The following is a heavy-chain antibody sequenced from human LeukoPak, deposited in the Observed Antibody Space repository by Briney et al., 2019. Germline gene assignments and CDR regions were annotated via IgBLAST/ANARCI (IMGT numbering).Heavy chain of an antibody. CDR1: GYTFTGYY. D-gene: IGHD3-22*01. CDR3: ASNCGGHDNYYDSSGYCH. Sequence: ASVKVSCKASGYTFTGYYMHWVRQAPGQGLEWMGRINPNSGGTNYAQKFQGRVTMTRDTSISTAYMELSRLRSDDTAVYYCASNCGGHDNYYDSSGYCHWGQGTLVTVSS. CDR2: INPNSGGT. V-gene: IGHV1-2*06. J-gene: IGHJ4*02.